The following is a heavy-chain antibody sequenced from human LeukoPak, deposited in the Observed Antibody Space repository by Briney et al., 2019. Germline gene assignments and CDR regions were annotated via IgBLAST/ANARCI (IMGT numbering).Heavy chain of an antibody. CDR3: ACITIFGVVITDYYYFDY. CDR1: GGSISSSNW. Sequence: PSGTLSLTCAVSGGSISSSNWWSWVRQPPGKGLEWIGSIYYSGSTYYNPSLKSRVTISVDTSKNQFSLKLSSVTAADTAVYYCACITIFGVVITDYYYFDYWGQGTLVTVSS. J-gene: IGHJ4*02. CDR2: IYYSGST. V-gene: IGHV4-4*02. D-gene: IGHD3-3*01.